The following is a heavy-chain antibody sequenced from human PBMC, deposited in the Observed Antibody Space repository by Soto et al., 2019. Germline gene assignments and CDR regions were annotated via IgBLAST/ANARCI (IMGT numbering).Heavy chain of an antibody. V-gene: IGHV3-48*03. D-gene: IGHD3-10*01. CDR1: GFTFSNYE. CDR2: ISGSAGTT. J-gene: IGHJ4*02. Sequence: GGSLRLSCAASGFTFSNYEMNWVRQAPGKGLEWVSSISGSAGTTYYADTVKGRFTISRDNAKNSLYLQMNSLRAGDTAVYYCARVRYGSENYYKLDYWGQGTLVTAPQ. CDR3: ARVRYGSENYYKLDY.